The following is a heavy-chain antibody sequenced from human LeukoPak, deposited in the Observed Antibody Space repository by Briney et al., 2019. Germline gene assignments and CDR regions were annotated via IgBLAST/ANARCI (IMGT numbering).Heavy chain of an antibody. J-gene: IGHJ3*02. D-gene: IGHD2-2*01. CDR3: ARPGYCSSASCYLFAFDI. CDR1: GGSISSSSYY. CDR2: IHNTGST. Sequence: PSETLSLTCTVSGGSISSSSYYCGWIRQPPGKGLEWIGSIHNTGSTYYNPSLRGRLTISVDTSKNQFSLKLSSVAAADTAVYYCARPGYCSSASCYLFAFDIWGQGTMVTVSS. V-gene: IGHV4-39*01.